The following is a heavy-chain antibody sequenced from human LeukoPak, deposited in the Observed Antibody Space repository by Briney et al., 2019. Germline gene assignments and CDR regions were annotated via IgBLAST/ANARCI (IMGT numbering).Heavy chain of an antibody. D-gene: IGHD3-10*01. Sequence: GASVKVSCRASGYTFTSYGISWVRQAPGQGLEWMGWISAYNGNTNYAQKLQGRVIMTTDTSTSTAYMELRSLRSDDTAVYYCARDPMVLGVRERFDPWGQGTLVTVSS. V-gene: IGHV1-18*01. CDR1: GYTFTSYG. J-gene: IGHJ5*02. CDR3: ARDPMVLGVRERFDP. CDR2: ISAYNGNT.